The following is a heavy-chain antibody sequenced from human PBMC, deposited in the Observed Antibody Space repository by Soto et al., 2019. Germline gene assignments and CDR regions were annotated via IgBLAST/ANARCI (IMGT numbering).Heavy chain of an antibody. Sequence: SETLSLTCTVSGGSLTNFYWGWVRQPPGKGLEWIGYVHAIGTTNYNSSLRSRVSISVDTSRNQFSLKLSSVTAADTAVYYCARGRIAAAGLIDYWGQGTLVTVSS. D-gene: IGHD6-13*01. CDR2: VHAIGTT. CDR1: GGSLTNFY. J-gene: IGHJ4*02. V-gene: IGHV4-59*12. CDR3: ARGRIAAAGLIDY.